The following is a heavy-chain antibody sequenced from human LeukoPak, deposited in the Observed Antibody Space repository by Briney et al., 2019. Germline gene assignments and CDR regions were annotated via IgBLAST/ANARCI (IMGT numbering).Heavy chain of an antibody. D-gene: IGHD6-25*01. J-gene: IGHJ5*02. CDR2: IKQGASEK. V-gene: IGHV3-7*04. CDR1: GFTFSNYW. Sequence: GGSLRLSCAASGFTFSNYWMTWVRQAPGKGLEWVANIKQGASEKFYVDSVKGRFTISRDDAKNSLYLQMNSLRAEDTAVYYCARVRREAAGFDPWGQGTLVTVSS. CDR3: ARVRREAAGFDP.